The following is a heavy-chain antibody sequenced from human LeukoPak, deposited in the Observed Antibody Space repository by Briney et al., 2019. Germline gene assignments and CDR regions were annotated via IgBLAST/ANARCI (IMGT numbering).Heavy chain of an antibody. CDR1: GDSVSSNSAA. CDR2: TYYRSKWYN. J-gene: IGHJ6*02. Sequence: SQTLSLTCDISGDSVSSNSAAWNWIRQSPSRGLEWLGRTYYRSKWYNDYAVSVKSRITINPDTSKNQFSLRLNSVTPEDTAVYYCARETYYYDSSGYYYYYYGMDVWGQGTTVTVSS. D-gene: IGHD3-22*01. CDR3: ARETYYYDSSGYYYYYYGMDV. V-gene: IGHV6-1*01.